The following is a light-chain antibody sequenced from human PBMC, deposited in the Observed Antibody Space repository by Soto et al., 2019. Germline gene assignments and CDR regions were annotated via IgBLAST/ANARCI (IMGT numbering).Light chain of an antibody. V-gene: IGKV1-27*01. CDR2: AAS. Sequence: DIQMTQSPSSLSTSVGDRVTITCRASQAIGIYLAWYQQKPGKVPKLLIYAASTLQSGVPSRFSGSGSGTDFTLTINSLQPEDVATYYCQKYSGAPPTFGQATKVEIK. CDR1: QAIGIY. CDR3: QKYSGAPPT. J-gene: IGKJ1*01.